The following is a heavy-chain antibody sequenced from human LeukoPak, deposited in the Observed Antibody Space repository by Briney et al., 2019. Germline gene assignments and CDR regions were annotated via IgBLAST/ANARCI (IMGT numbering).Heavy chain of an antibody. CDR3: ARGQTFDWFHDY. J-gene: IGHJ4*02. V-gene: IGHV4-61*02. Sequence: PSETLSLTCTVSGGSISSGSYYWSWIRQPAGKGLEWIGRIYTSGSTNYNPSLKSRVTISVDTSKNQFSLKLSSVTAADTAVYYCARGQTFDWFHDYWGQGTLVTVSS. CDR1: GGSISSGSYY. D-gene: IGHD3-9*01. CDR2: IYTSGST.